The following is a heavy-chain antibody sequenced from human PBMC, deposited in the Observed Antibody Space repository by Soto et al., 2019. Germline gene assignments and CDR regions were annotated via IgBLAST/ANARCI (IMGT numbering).Heavy chain of an antibody. CDR1: GFTFSDAW. D-gene: IGHD3-22*01. CDR2: IKRTTDGGTT. V-gene: IGHV3-15*01. J-gene: IGHJ4*02. Sequence: QLVESGGGLVKPGESLRLSCAASGFTFSDAWMSWVRQAPGKGLEWVGRIKRTTDGGTTDYAAPVKGRFTISRDDSKDTLNLQMNSLKTEDTAVYYCTTGLSSGYYYFDYWCQGTLVTVSS. CDR3: TTGLSSGYYYFDY.